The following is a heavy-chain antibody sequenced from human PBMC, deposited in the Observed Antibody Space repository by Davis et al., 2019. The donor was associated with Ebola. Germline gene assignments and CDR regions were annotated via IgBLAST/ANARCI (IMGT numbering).Heavy chain of an antibody. CDR1: GGSISSYY. Sequence: SETLSLTCTVSGGSISSYYMSWIRQPPGKGLEWIGYIYYSGSTNYNPSLKSRVTISVDPSKNQFSLKLSSVTAADTAVYYCARLVYYYGMDVWGQGTTVTVSS. J-gene: IGHJ6*02. V-gene: IGHV4-59*08. CDR3: ARLVYYYGMDV. CDR2: IYYSGST.